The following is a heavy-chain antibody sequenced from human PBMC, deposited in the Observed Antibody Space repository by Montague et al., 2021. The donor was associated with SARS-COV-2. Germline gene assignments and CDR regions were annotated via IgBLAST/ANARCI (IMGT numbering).Heavy chain of an antibody. CDR1: GGPIDSFF. CDR3: ARGGYYDNTGYYSDYYYNMDV. CDR2: IFHGGRT. Sequence: SETLSLTCTVSGGPIDSFFCSWIRRPPGKGLEWIGSIFHGGRTXXXPSXXXRVPMSVDTSKNQVSLRLSSLTAADTAVYYCARGGYYDNTGYYSDYYYNMDVWGQGTTVTVSS. D-gene: IGHD3-22*01. J-gene: IGHJ6*02. V-gene: IGHV4-59*01.